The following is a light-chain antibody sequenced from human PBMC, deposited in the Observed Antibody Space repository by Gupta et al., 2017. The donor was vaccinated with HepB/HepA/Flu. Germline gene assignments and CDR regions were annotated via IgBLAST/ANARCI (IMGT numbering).Light chain of an antibody. CDR2: DAS. CDR3: QQRSNWPIT. J-gene: IGKJ5*01. CDR1: QSVSSY. V-gene: IGKV3-11*01. Sequence: EIVLTQSPATLSLSPGDSATLSCRASQSVSSYLAWYQQKPGQAPRLLIYDASNRATGIPARFSGSGSGTDFTLTISSREPEDVAVYYCQQRSNWPITFGQGTRLEIK.